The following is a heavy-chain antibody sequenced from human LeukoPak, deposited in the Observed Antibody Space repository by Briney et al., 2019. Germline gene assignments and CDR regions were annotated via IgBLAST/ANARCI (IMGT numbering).Heavy chain of an antibody. Sequence: GESLRISCKGSGYSFTSFWIGWVRQMPGKGLEYMGIIYPGDSDTRYSPPFQGQVTISVDKSISTAYLQWSSLKASDTAMYYCATDYYDSGSHFDYWGQGTLVTVPS. V-gene: IGHV5-51*01. J-gene: IGHJ4*02. CDR1: GYSFTSFW. CDR3: ATDYYDSGSHFDY. D-gene: IGHD3-22*01. CDR2: IYPGDSDT.